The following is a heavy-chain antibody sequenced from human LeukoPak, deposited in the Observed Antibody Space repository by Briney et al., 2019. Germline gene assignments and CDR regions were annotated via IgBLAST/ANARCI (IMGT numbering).Heavy chain of an antibody. CDR3: ARGATAGFGP. V-gene: IGHV1-18*01. D-gene: IGHD5-24*01. CDR1: GYSFTSFG. J-gene: IGHJ5*02. Sequence: GASVKVSCKASGYSFTSFGISWVRQAPGQGLEWMGWISTYNDKTNYAQNLQGRVTMTTDTSTSTAYMELRSLRSDDTAVYYCARGATAGFGPWGQGTLVTVSS. CDR2: ISTYNDKT.